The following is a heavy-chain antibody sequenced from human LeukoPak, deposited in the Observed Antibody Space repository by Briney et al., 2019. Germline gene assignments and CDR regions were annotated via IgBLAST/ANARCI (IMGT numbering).Heavy chain of an antibody. CDR1: GGSISSYY. Sequence: PSETLSLTCTVSGGSISSYYWSWIRQPPGKGLEWIGYIYFSGTTSYNPSLKSRVTISVDTSKNQFSLRLTSVTAADTAVYYCARLARGRWFDPWGQGTLVTVSS. V-gene: IGHV4-59*08. CDR3: ARLARGRWFDP. D-gene: IGHD6-6*01. J-gene: IGHJ5*02. CDR2: IYFSGTT.